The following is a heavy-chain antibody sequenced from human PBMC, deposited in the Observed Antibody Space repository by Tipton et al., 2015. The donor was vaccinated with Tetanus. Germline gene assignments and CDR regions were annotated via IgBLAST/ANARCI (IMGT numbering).Heavy chain of an antibody. CDR3: ARRSYCSSSSCYDAFDI. CDR2: IYYNGST. J-gene: IGHJ3*02. V-gene: IGHV4-59*01. CDR1: GGPISYYY. D-gene: IGHD2-2*01. Sequence: TLSLTCSVSGGPISYYYWSWIRQSPGKGLEWIGHIYYNGSTKYNPSLKSRVTISVDTSKNQFSLRLNSVTAADTAVYYCARRSYCSSSSCYDAFDIWGQGTMVTVSS.